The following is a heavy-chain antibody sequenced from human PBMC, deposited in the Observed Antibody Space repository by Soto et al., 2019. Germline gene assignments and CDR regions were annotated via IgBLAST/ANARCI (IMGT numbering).Heavy chain of an antibody. V-gene: IGHV5-51*01. CDR1: GYSFTSYW. J-gene: IGHJ6*02. CDR3: ARLEMAVGHYYGMDV. Sequence: GESLKISCKGSGYSFTSYWIGWGRQMPGKGLEWMGIIYPGDSDTRYSPSFQGQVTISADKSISTAYLQWSSLKASDTAMYYCARLEMAVGHYYGMDVWGQGTTVTVSS. CDR2: IYPGDSDT.